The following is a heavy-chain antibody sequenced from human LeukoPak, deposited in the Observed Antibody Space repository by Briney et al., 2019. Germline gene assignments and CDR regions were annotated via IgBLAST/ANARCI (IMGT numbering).Heavy chain of an antibody. J-gene: IGHJ4*02. CDR1: GFTFSTYW. CDR2: IKQDGSEK. V-gene: IGHV3-7*01. D-gene: IGHD6-13*01. CDR3: ARVGSSWYNFDY. Sequence: GGSLRLSCAASGFTFSTYWMSWVRQAPGKGLEWVANIKQDGSEKYYVDSVKGRFTISRDNAENSLYLQMNSLRAEDTAVYYCARVGSSWYNFDYWGQGTLVTVSS.